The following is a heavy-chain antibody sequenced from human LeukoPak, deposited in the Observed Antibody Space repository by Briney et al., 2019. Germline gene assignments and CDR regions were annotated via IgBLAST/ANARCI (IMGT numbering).Heavy chain of an antibody. V-gene: IGHV3-74*01. D-gene: IGHD4-17*01. Sequence: GGSLRLSCAASGFTFTSVWMHWFRHAPGRGLVWISRISTDRAITGYADSVKGRFTISRDNAKNTLYLQMNSLRAEDTAVYYCARDRTTVTLFDYWGQGALVTVSS. J-gene: IGHJ4*02. CDR2: ISTDRAIT. CDR3: ARDRTTVTLFDY. CDR1: GFTFTSVW.